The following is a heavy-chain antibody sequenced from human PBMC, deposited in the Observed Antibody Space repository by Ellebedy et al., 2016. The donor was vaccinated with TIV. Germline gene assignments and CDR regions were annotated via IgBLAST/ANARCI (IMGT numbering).Heavy chain of an antibody. Sequence: GGSLRLSCAASGFTFSSYSMNWVRQAPGKGLEWVSYISSSSSTIYYADSVKGRFTISRDNAKNSLYLQMNSLRAEDTAVYYCARDTSDYYDSSGYQGGVYYFDYWGQGTLGTVSS. D-gene: IGHD3-22*01. CDR3: ARDTSDYYDSSGYQGGVYYFDY. CDR1: GFTFSSYS. J-gene: IGHJ4*02. CDR2: ISSSSSTI. V-gene: IGHV3-48*01.